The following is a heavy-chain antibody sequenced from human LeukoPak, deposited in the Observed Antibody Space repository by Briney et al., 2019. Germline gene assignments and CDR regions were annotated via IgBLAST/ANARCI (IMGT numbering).Heavy chain of an antibody. J-gene: IGHJ4*02. Sequence: GGSLRLSCAASGFTFDDYAMHWVRQAPGKGLELVSLISGDGGSTYYADSVKGRFTISRDNSKNSLYLQMNSLRTEDTALYYCAKDKIPYFYGSVDYFDYWGQGTLVTVSS. CDR2: ISGDGGST. CDR3: AKDKIPYFYGSVDYFDY. D-gene: IGHD3-10*01. V-gene: IGHV3-43*02. CDR1: GFTFDDYA.